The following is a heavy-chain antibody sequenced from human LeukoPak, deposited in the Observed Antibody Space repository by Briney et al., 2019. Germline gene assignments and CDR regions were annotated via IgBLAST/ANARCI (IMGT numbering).Heavy chain of an antibody. V-gene: IGHV3-11*04. J-gene: IGHJ5*02. Sequence: PGGSLRLSCAASGFTFSDYYMSWIRQAPGKGLEWVSYISSSGSTIYYADSVKGRFTISRDNAKNSLYLQMNSLRAEDTAVYYCARDLWDRIDTVVPAALVYNWFDPWGQGTLVTVSS. CDR3: ARDLWDRIDTVVPAALVYNWFDP. CDR2: ISSSGSTI. CDR1: GFTFSDYY. D-gene: IGHD2-2*01.